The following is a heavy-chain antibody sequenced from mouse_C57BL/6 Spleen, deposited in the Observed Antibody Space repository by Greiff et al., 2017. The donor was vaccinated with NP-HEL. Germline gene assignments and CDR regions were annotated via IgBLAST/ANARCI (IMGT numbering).Heavy chain of an antibody. V-gene: IGHV5-6*01. CDR1: GFTFSSYG. Sequence: EVHLVESGGDLVKPGGSLKLSCAASGFTFSSYGMSWVRQTPDKRLEWVATISSGGSYTYYPDSVKGRFTISRDNAKNTLYLQMSSLKSEDTAMYYCARHLLRSYYFDYWGQGTTLTVSS. D-gene: IGHD1-1*01. CDR3: ARHLLRSYYFDY. CDR2: ISSGGSYT. J-gene: IGHJ2*01.